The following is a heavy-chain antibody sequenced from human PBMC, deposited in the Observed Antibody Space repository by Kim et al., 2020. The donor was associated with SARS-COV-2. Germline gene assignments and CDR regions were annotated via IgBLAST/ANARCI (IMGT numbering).Heavy chain of an antibody. CDR1: GGSISSYY. Sequence: SETLSLTCTVSGGSISSYYWSWIRQPPGKGLEWIGYIYYSGSTNYNPSLKSRVTISVDTSKNQFSLKLSSVTAADTAVYYCARVKAAAALFDYWGQGTLVTVSS. CDR2: IYYSGST. V-gene: IGHV4-59*13. D-gene: IGHD6-13*01. J-gene: IGHJ4*02. CDR3: ARVKAAAALFDY.